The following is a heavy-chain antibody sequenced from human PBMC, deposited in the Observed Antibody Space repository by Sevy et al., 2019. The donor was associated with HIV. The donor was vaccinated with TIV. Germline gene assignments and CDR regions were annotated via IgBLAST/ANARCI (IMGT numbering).Heavy chain of an antibody. J-gene: IGHJ5*02. CDR2: IYYSGST. Sequence: SENLSLTCTVSGGSVSSDNYYCSWIRQPPGKGLEWIGNIYYSGSTNYNPSLKSRVTISVDTSKNQFSLKLSSVTAADAAVYYCARDHIRSDYDSWFDPWGQGTTVTVSS. D-gene: IGHD1-26*01. CDR1: GGSVSSDNYY. CDR3: ARDHIRSDYDSWFDP. V-gene: IGHV4-61*01.